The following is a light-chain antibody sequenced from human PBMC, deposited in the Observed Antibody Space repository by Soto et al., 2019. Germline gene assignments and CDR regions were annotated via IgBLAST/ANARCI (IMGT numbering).Light chain of an antibody. V-gene: IGLV1-40*01. CDR2: GNS. Sequence: QPVLTQPPAVSGAPGQRVTISCTGSSSNIGAGYDVHWYQQLPGTAPKLLLYGNSNRPSGVHDRFSGSKSGTSASLAITGLKAEAEADYYCQSYDRSLSGWVFGGGTKLTV. CDR1: SSNIGAGYD. CDR3: QSYDRSLSGWV. J-gene: IGLJ3*02.